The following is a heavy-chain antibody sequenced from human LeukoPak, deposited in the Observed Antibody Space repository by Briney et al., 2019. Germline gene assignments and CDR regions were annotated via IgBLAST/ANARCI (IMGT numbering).Heavy chain of an antibody. CDR2: IYYSGST. Sequence: PSETLSLTCTVSGGSISNSGYYWGWIRQPPGKGLEWIGNIYYSGSTYYNPSLKSRVTISVDTSKNQFSLKLTSVTAADTAVYYCARPNDSGTYYRAFDIWGQGTMVTVSS. V-gene: IGHV4-39*07. D-gene: IGHD3-10*01. CDR1: GGSISNSGYY. CDR3: ARPNDSGTYYRAFDI. J-gene: IGHJ3*02.